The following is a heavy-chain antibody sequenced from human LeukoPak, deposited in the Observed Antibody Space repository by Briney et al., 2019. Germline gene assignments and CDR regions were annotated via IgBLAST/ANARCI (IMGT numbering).Heavy chain of an antibody. D-gene: IGHD2-2*01. V-gene: IGHV1-8*01. Sequence: ASVKVSCKASGYTFSNYDINWVRQAYGQGLEWMGWMNPNSANTGHAQKFQGRVTMTTNTSINTAYMELSSLRSEDTALYYCARGGTRYCASTSRSDYYYYGVDVWGQGTTVTVSS. CDR1: GYTFSNYD. J-gene: IGHJ6*02. CDR2: MNPNSANT. CDR3: ARGGTRYCASTSRSDYYYYGVDV.